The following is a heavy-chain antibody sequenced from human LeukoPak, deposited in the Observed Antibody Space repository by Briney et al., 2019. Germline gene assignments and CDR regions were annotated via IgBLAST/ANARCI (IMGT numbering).Heavy chain of an antibody. J-gene: IGHJ4*02. V-gene: IGHV3-48*03. D-gene: IGHD3-3*01. CDR1: GFTFSSYE. CDR3: ARGVITIFGVVDY. Sequence: PGGSLRLSCAASGFTFSSYEMNWVRQAPGKGLEWVSYISSSGSTIYYADSAKGRFTISRDNAKNSLYLQMNSLRAEDTAVYYCARGVITIFGVVDYWGQGTLVTVSS. CDR2: ISSSGSTI.